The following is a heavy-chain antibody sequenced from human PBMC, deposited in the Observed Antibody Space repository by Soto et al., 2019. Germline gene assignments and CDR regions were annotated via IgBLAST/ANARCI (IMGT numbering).Heavy chain of an antibody. CDR1: GFTFSDNG. V-gene: IGHV3-30*18. J-gene: IGHJ6*02. CDR3: AKGDGAGHYYGMDV. Sequence: QVQLVESGGGVVQPGRSLTLSCAASGFTFSDNGMHWVRQAPGKGLEWVSVISYDGSNKYYADSVKGRFTISRENSKNTMYLQMNSLRTDDTAVYYCAKGDGAGHYYGMDVWGQGTTVTVSS. CDR2: ISYDGSNK. D-gene: IGHD6-19*01.